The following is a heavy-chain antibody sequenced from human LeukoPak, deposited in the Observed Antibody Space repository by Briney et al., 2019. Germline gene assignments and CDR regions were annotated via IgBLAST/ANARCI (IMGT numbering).Heavy chain of an antibody. CDR1: GYTFTGYY. CDR2: INPNSGGT. Sequence: ASVKVSCKTSGYTFTGYYMHWVRQAPGQGLEWMGWINPNSGGTNYAQKFQGRVTMTRDTSISTAYMELSRLRSDDTAVYYCARDGRSSSSLAYYYYYYMDVWGKGTTVTVSS. CDR3: ARDGRSSSSLAYYYYYYMDV. D-gene: IGHD6-6*01. J-gene: IGHJ6*03. V-gene: IGHV1-2*02.